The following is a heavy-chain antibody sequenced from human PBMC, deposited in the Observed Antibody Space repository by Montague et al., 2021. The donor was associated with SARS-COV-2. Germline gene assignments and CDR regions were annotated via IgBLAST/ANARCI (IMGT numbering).Heavy chain of an antibody. CDR2: ISYNGRNK. CDR3: AREPKLVGYSYGYTFFDY. V-gene: IGHV3-30*03. D-gene: IGHD5-18*01. J-gene: IGHJ4*02. Sequence: SLRLSCAASGFTFSSYALHWVRQAPGKGPEWVAVISYNGRNKQFGDSVKGRATISRDNSKNTLYLQVDSLRTDDTAVYYCAREPKLVGYSYGYTFFDYWGQGTLVTVSS. CDR1: GFTFSSYA.